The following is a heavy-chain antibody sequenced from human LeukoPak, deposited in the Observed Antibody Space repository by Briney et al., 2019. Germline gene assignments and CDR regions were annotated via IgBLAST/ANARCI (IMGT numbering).Heavy chain of an antibody. CDR2: ISGSGGST. CDR3: ARQGGDGYNGFDI. J-gene: IGHJ3*02. Sequence: GGSLRLSCAASGFTFSSYAMSWVRQAPGKGLEWVSAISGSGGSTYYADSVKGRFTISRDNSKNTLYLQMNSLRAEDTAVYYCARQGGDGYNGFDIWGQGTMVTVSS. D-gene: IGHD5-24*01. CDR1: GFTFSSYA. V-gene: IGHV3-23*01.